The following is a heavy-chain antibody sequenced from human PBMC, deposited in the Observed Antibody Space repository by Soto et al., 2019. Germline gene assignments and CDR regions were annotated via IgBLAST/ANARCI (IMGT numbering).Heavy chain of an antibody. CDR1: GFTFSSYS. Sequence: GGSLRLSCAASGFTFSSYSMNWVRQAPGKGLEWVSSISSSSSYIYYADSVKGRFTISRDNAKNSLYLQMNSLRAEDTAVYYCARDGPVILGYCTNGVCYRGTQNWFAPWGQGTLVTVSS. CDR3: ARDGPVILGYCTNGVCYRGTQNWFAP. CDR2: ISSSSSYI. D-gene: IGHD2-8*01. V-gene: IGHV3-21*01. J-gene: IGHJ5*02.